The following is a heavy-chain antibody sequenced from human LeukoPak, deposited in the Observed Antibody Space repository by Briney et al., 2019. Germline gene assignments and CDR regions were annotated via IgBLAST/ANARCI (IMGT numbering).Heavy chain of an antibody. CDR3: AREWQYQFDY. J-gene: IGHJ4*02. Sequence: SETLSLTCTVSGGSVTNTNCYWAWIRQPPGEGLEWIGSVYHSGITYYTPSLKSRVSISVDTSRNHFSLKVTSVTAADTAVYYCAREWQYQFDYWGQGRLVTISS. CDR2: VYHSGIT. V-gene: IGHV4-39*07. CDR1: GGSVTNTNCY. D-gene: IGHD4-11*01.